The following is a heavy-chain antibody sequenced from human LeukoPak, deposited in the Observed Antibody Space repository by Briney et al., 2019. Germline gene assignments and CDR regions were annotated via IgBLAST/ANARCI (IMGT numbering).Heavy chain of an antibody. CDR2: IYYSGST. J-gene: IGHJ4*02. V-gene: IGHV4-59*01. CDR3: ARTYYYGSGSYGFDY. D-gene: IGHD3-10*01. Sequence: SETLSLTCTVSGGSISSYYWSWIRQPPGKGPEWIGYIYYSGSTNYNPSLKSRVTISVDTSKNQFSLKLSSVTAADTAVYYCARTYYYGSGSYGFDYWGQGTLVTVSS. CDR1: GGSISSYY.